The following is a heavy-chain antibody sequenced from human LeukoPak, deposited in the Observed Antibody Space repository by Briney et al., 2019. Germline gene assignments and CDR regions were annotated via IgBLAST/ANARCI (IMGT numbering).Heavy chain of an antibody. CDR2: ISYDGSNK. CDR3: AKSRGSWTPIRYYGMDV. J-gene: IGHJ6*02. D-gene: IGHD6-13*01. V-gene: IGHV3-30*18. Sequence: GGSLRLSCAASGFTFSSYGMHWVRQAPGKGLEWVAVISYDGSNKYYADSVKGRFTISRDNSKNTLYLQMNSLRAEDTAVYYCAKSRGSWTPIRYYGMDVWGQGTLVTVSS. CDR1: GFTFSSYG.